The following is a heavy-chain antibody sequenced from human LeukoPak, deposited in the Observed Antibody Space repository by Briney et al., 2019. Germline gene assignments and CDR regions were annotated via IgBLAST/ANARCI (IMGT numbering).Heavy chain of an antibody. J-gene: IGHJ4*02. CDR1: GGSISSYY. D-gene: IGHD3-10*01. Sequence: SETLSLTCTVSGGSISSYYWSWIRQPPGKGLEWIGFIYNSGTTNYNPSLKSRVTMSVDTSKNQFSLKLSSVTAADTAVYYCARVHLFRGVITESFDYWGQGILVTVSS. CDR3: ARVHLFRGVITESFDY. CDR2: IYNSGTT. V-gene: IGHV4-59*01.